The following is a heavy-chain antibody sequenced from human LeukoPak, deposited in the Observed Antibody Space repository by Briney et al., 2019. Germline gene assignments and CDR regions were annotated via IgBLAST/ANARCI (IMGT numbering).Heavy chain of an antibody. V-gene: IGHV3-53*01. CDR3: ARAPYYDILTPDY. CDR2: IYSGGST. D-gene: IGHD3-9*01. Sequence: GGSLRLSCAASGFTVSSNYMSWVRQAPGKGLEWVSVIYSGGSTYYADSVKGRFTISRDNCKNTLYLQMNSLRAEDTAVYYCARAPYYDILTPDYWGQGTLVTVSS. J-gene: IGHJ4*02. CDR1: GFTVSSNY.